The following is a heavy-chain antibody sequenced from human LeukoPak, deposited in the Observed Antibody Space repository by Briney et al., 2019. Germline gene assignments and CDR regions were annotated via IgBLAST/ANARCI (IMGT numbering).Heavy chain of an antibody. V-gene: IGHV3-30-3*01. CDR1: GFTFSSYA. J-gene: IGHJ6*02. Sequence: GRSLRLSCAASGFTFSSYAMHWVRQAPGKGLEWVAVISYDGSNKYYADSVKGRFTISRDNSKNTLYLQMNSLRAEDTAVYYCARDLEVGATTEYYGMDVWGQETTVTVSS. CDR2: ISYDGSNK. D-gene: IGHD1-26*01. CDR3: ARDLEVGATTEYYGMDV.